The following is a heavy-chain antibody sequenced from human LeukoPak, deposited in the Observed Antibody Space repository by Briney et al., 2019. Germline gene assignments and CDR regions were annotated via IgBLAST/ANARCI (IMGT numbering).Heavy chain of an antibody. J-gene: IGHJ3*02. V-gene: IGHV3-33*01. D-gene: IGHD6-25*01. CDR2: IWYDGSNK. CDR1: GFTFSSYG. Sequence: GGSLRLSCAASGFTFSSYGMHWVRQAPGKGLEWVAVIWYDGSNKYYADSVKGRFTISRDNSKNTLYLQMNSLRAEDTAVYYCAREALLSGAFDIWGQGTMVTVSS. CDR3: AREALLSGAFDI.